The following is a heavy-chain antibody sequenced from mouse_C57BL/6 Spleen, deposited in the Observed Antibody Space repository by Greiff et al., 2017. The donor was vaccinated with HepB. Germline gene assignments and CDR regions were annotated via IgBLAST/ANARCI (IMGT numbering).Heavy chain of an antibody. Sequence: EVKLVESGGGLVKPGGSLKLSCAASGFTFSSYAMSWVRQTPEKRLEWVATISDGGSYTYYPDNVKGRCTISRYNAKNNLYLQMSHLKSEGTAMYYCAREDYGSMYFDYWGQGTTLTVSS. V-gene: IGHV5-4*03. D-gene: IGHD1-1*01. CDR1: GFTFSSYA. CDR2: ISDGGSYT. CDR3: AREDYGSMYFDY. J-gene: IGHJ2*01.